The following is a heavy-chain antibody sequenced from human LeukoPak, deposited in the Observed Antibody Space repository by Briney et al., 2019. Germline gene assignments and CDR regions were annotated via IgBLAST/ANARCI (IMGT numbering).Heavy chain of an antibody. CDR2: ISSDSLTI. Sequence: GGSLRLSCAASGFTFSAYSMNWVRQAPGKGLEWVSYISSDSLTIYYANSVKVRFTISRDNAKNSLYLQMNSLRAEDTAVYYCARTPSVSAGHWFDPWGQGTLVTVSS. CDR1: GFTFSAYS. D-gene: IGHD2-15*01. J-gene: IGHJ5*02. CDR3: ARTPSVSAGHWFDP. V-gene: IGHV3-48*01.